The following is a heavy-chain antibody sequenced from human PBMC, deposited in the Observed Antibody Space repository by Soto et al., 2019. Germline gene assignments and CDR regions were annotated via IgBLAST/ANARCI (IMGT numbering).Heavy chain of an antibody. CDR3: AREMESSSSGGPFGF. Sequence: QVQLQESGPGLVKPSQTLSLTCTVSGGSISSGDYYWSWIRQPPGKGLEWIGYIYYSGSTYYNPSLKSRVTIAVDSSKSRYSLKLGSVTAADAAGYYCAREMESSSSGGPFGFGGQGSLVTVSS. CDR1: GGSISSGDYY. D-gene: IGHD6-6*01. J-gene: IGHJ4*02. CDR2: IYYSGST. V-gene: IGHV4-30-4*01.